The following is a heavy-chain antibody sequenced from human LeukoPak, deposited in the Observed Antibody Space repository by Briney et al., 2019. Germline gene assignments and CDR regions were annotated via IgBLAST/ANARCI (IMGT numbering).Heavy chain of an antibody. D-gene: IGHD3/OR15-3a*01. CDR1: GFTFSSYW. V-gene: IGHV3-48*02. Sequence: PGGSLRLSCAASGFTFSSYWMHWVRQAPGKGLVWVSYISSGSSTIYYADSVKGRFTISRDNAKNSLYLQMSSLRDEDTAVYYCAREQVPLRTGIDYWGQGTLVTVSS. CDR3: AREQVPLRTGIDY. J-gene: IGHJ4*02. CDR2: ISSGSSTI.